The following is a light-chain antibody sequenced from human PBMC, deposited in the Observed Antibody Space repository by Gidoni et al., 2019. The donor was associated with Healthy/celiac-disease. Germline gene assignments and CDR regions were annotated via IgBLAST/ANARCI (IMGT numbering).Light chain of an antibody. J-gene: IGKJ2*01. CDR2: DAS. CDR1: QSVSSY. CDR3: QQRSNWPPGMYT. V-gene: IGKV3-11*01. Sequence: EIVLTQSPATLSLSPGERATLSCRASQSVSSYLAWYQQKPGQAPRLLIYDASNRATGIPARFSGSGSGTDFTLTISSLEPEDFAVYHCQQRSNWPPGMYTFGQGTKLEIK.